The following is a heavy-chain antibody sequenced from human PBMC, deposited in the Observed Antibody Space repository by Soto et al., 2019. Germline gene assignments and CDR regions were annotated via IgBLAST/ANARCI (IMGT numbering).Heavy chain of an antibody. CDR1: GGSFSGYY. Sequence: SETLSLTCAVYGGSFSGYYWSWIRQPPGKGLEWIGEINHSGSTNSNPSLKSRVTISVDTSKNQFSLKLSSVTAADKAVYYCARGGRELLHYLDYWGQGTLVTVSS. V-gene: IGHV4-34*01. CDR3: ARGGRELLHYLDY. D-gene: IGHD1-26*01. J-gene: IGHJ4*02. CDR2: INHSGST.